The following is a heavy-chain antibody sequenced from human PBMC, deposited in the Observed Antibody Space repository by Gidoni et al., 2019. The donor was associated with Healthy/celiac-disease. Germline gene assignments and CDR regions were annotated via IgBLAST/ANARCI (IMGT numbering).Heavy chain of an antibody. J-gene: IGHJ6*02. Sequence: QVQLQESGPGLVKPSQTLSLTCTVSGGSISSGGYYWRWIRKHPGKGLEWIGYIYYSRSTYYNPSLKSRVTISVDTSKNQFSLKLSSVTAADTAVYYCARDRLSFIVGATPGYYGMDVWGQGTTVTVSS. CDR3: ARDRLSFIVGATPGYYGMDV. D-gene: IGHD1-26*01. CDR2: IYYSRST. V-gene: IGHV4-31*03. CDR1: GGSISSGGYY.